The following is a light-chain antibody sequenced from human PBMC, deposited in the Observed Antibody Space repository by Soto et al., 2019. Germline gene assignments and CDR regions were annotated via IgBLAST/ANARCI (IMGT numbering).Light chain of an antibody. V-gene: IGLV2-14*01. CDR3: SSYTSSSTLV. Sequence: QSVLTQPASVSGSPGQSITISCTGTSSDVGGYNYVSWYQQHPGKAPKPMIYDVSNRPSGVSNRFSGSKSGNTASLTISGLQDEDEADYYCSSYTSSSTLVFGGGTKLTVL. J-gene: IGLJ2*01. CDR1: SSDVGGYNY. CDR2: DVS.